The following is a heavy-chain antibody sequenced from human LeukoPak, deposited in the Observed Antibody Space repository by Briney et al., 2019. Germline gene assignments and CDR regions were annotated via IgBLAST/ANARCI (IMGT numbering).Heavy chain of an antibody. CDR3: ARSASGYDA. Sequence: PGGSLRLSCAASGFPFSGYWMHWVRQAPGKGLVWVSRIDDDGAGTTYADSVKGRFTISRDNAKNTLYLQMNSLRVEDTAVYYCARSASGYDAWGQGTLVTASS. CDR1: GFPFSGYW. V-gene: IGHV3-74*01. D-gene: IGHD5-12*01. J-gene: IGHJ5*02. CDR2: IDDDGAGT.